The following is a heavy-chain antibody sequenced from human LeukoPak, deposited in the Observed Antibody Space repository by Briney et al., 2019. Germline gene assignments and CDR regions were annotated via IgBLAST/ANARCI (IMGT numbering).Heavy chain of an antibody. Sequence: GGSLRLSCAASGFTYSSYSMNWVRQAPRKGLEWVSSISTSSSYIYCADSVKGRFTISRDNAKKSLFLQMNSLRAEDTAVYYCARGSVVVAAANNWFDPWGQGTLVTVSS. CDR2: ISTSSSYI. V-gene: IGHV3-21*01. J-gene: IGHJ5*02. D-gene: IGHD2-2*01. CDR1: GFTYSSYS. CDR3: ARGSVVVAAANNWFDP.